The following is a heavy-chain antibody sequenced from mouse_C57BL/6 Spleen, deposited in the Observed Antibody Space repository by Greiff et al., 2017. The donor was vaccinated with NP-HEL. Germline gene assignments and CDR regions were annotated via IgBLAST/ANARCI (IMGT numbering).Heavy chain of an antibody. CDR1: GYTFTDYY. Sequence: VQLQQSGPVLVKPGASVKMSCKASGYTFTDYYMNWVKQSHGKSLEWIGVINPYNGGTSYNQKFKGKATLTVDKSSSTAYMELNSLTSEDSAVYYCARERGTYGNFFDYWGQGTTLTVSS. D-gene: IGHD2-1*01. J-gene: IGHJ2*01. V-gene: IGHV1-19*01. CDR2: INPYNGGT. CDR3: ARERGTYGNFFDY.